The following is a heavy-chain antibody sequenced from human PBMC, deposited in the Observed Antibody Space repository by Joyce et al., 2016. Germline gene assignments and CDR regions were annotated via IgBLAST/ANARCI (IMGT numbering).Heavy chain of an antibody. CDR2: INPSRGIT. CDR3: ARAVAGFEYFQH. CDR1: VYTFTNYW. Sequence: QVQLVQSGAEVKKPGASVRVSCKASVYTFTNYWIHWVRQAPGKGLEWIGIINPSRGITAYSQKFQGRVAMTTDTSTSTVYMDLISLRSEDTAVYYCARAVAGFEYFQHWGQGTLVTVSS. J-gene: IGHJ1*01. D-gene: IGHD6-19*01. V-gene: IGHV1-46*01.